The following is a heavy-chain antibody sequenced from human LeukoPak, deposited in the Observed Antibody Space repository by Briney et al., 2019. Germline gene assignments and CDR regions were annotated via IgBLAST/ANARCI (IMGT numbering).Heavy chain of an antibody. D-gene: IGHD2-15*01. CDR3: ARFSRGDVVGI. Sequence: GGSLRLSCAASGFTLSNFWMSWVRQAPGKGLEWVANIKQDGTDKQYVDSVKGRFTISRDNAKNSLYLQINSLRAEDTAVYYCARFSRGDVVGIWGQGTLVTVSS. V-gene: IGHV3-7*03. CDR2: IKQDGTDK. J-gene: IGHJ4*02. CDR1: GFTLSNFW.